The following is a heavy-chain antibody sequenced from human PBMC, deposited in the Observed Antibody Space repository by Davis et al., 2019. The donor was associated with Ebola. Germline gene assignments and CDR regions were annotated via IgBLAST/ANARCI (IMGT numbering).Heavy chain of an antibody. V-gene: IGHV4-34*01. Sequence: PSETLSLTCAVYGGSFSGYYWSWIRQPPGKGLEWIEEINHSGSTNYNPSLKSRVTISVDTSKNQFSLKLSSVTAADTAVYYCARGDAVVAAKWYYYCYGMDVWGQGTTVTVSS. CDR1: GGSFSGYY. D-gene: IGHD2-15*01. J-gene: IGHJ6*02. CDR2: INHSGST. CDR3: ARGDAVVAAKWYYYCYGMDV.